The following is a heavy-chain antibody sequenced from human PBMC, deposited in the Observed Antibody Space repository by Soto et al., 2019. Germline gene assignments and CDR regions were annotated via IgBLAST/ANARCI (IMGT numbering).Heavy chain of an antibody. CDR2: IIPNFDTP. Sequence: QVQLVQSGAEVKKPGSSVKLSCKASGDSFNTFAVTWVRQAPGQGLEWMGGIIPNFDTPNYAQKFQGRVTIIADKSTRTPYMELSSLRSEDTAVYYCARPYNDSSGYYLWYFEYWGKGTLVTVSS. V-gene: IGHV1-69*06. CDR3: ARPYNDSSGYYLWYFEY. J-gene: IGHJ4*02. D-gene: IGHD3-22*01. CDR1: GDSFNTFA.